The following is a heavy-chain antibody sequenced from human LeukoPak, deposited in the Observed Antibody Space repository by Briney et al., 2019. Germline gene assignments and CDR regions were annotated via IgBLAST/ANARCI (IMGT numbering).Heavy chain of an antibody. Sequence: KRGESLKISCMGSGYSFTSYWIGWVRQMPGKGLEWMGIIYPGDSDTRYSPSFQGQVTIPADKSISTAYLQWSSLKASDTAMYYCARHTLPGSYRFPNYYYYGMDVWGQGTTVTVSS. CDR1: GYSFTSYW. V-gene: IGHV5-51*01. D-gene: IGHD3-10*01. J-gene: IGHJ6*02. CDR3: ARHTLPGSYRFPNYYYYGMDV. CDR2: IYPGDSDT.